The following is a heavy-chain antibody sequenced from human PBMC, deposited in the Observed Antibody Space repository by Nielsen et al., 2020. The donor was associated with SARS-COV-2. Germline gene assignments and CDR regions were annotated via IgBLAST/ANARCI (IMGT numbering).Heavy chain of an antibody. V-gene: IGHV3-30*14. CDR2: ISYDGINK. CDR3: TRFHDYGDYESAFGI. CDR1: GFTFSDYV. J-gene: IGHJ3*02. Sequence: GESLKISCAASGFTFSDYVMHWVRQAPGKGLEWVAVISYDGINKFYADSVKGRFTISRDNSKNTLFLQMNSLRAEDTAVYYCTRFHDYGDYESAFGIWGQGTMVTVSS. D-gene: IGHD4-17*01.